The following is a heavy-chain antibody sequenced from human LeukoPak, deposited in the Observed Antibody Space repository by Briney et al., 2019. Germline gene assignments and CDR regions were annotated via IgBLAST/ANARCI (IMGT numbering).Heavy chain of an antibody. D-gene: IGHD6-6*01. CDR1: GFTFSNYW. CDR2: IREDGGEK. Sequence: SGGSLRLSCAASGFTFSNYWMTWVRQAPGKGLEWVANIREDGGEKYYVDSVKGRFTISRDNAKNSLSLQMDSLRAEDTAVYYCARDLSYSRSSGGSFDYWGQGTLVAVSS. V-gene: IGHV3-7*05. CDR3: ARDLSYSRSSGGSFDY. J-gene: IGHJ4*02.